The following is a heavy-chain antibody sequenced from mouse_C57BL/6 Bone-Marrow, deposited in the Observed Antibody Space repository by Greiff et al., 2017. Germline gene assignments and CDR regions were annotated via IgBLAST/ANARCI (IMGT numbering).Heavy chain of an antibody. CDR1: GYSITSGYY. Sequence: EVQLQQSGPGLVKPSQSLSLTCSVTGYSITSGYYWNWIRQFPGNKLEWMGYISYDGSNNYNPSLKNRISITRDTSKNQFFLKLNSVTTEDTATYYCARLEDYYGSSPWYFDVWGTGTTVTVSS. CDR2: ISYDGSN. J-gene: IGHJ1*03. CDR3: ARLEDYYGSSPWYFDV. D-gene: IGHD1-1*01. V-gene: IGHV3-6*01.